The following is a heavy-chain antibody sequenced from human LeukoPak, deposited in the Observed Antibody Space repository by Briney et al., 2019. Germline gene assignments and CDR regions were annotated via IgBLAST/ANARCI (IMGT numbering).Heavy chain of an antibody. CDR2: ICWNSGSI. Sequence: GGSLRLSCAASGFTFSSYAMSWVRLAPGKGLEWDSGICWNSGSIGYADSVKGRFTISRDNAENSLYLQMNSLRAEDTALYYCAKGLTYYYDSGDAFDIWGQGTMVTVSS. D-gene: IGHD3-22*01. V-gene: IGHV3-9*01. J-gene: IGHJ3*02. CDR1: GFTFSSYA. CDR3: AKGLTYYYDSGDAFDI.